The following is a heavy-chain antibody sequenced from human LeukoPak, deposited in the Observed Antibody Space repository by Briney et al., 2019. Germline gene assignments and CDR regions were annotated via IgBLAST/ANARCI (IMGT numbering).Heavy chain of an antibody. J-gene: IGHJ4*02. CDR3: ATQMGTLTVLYRAFDY. CDR2: IIPSGHTT. D-gene: IGHD2-8*02. V-gene: IGHV3-23*01. CDR1: GFTFSSHG. Sequence: GGSLRLSCVASGFTFSSHGMNWVRQAPGKGLEWVSGIIPSGHTTYYADPVRGRFTISRDNSKNTLYLQMNSLRVEDTAVYYCATQMGTLTVLYRAFDYWGQGTLVTVSS.